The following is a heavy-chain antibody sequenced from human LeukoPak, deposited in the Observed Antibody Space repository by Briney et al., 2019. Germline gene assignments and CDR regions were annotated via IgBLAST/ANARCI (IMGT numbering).Heavy chain of an antibody. CDR2: INHSGST. Sequence: PSETLSLTCAVYGGSFSGYYWSWIRQPPGKGLEWIGEINHSGSTNYNPSLKSRATISVDTSKNQFSLKLSSVTAADTAVYYCASSLPGIAVAALWGQGTLVTVSS. D-gene: IGHD6-19*01. CDR3: ASSLPGIAVAAL. J-gene: IGHJ4*02. CDR1: GGSFSGYY. V-gene: IGHV4-34*01.